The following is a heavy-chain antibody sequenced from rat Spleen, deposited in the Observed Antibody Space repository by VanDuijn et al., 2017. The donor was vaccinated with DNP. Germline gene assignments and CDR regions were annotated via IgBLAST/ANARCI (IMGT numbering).Heavy chain of an antibody. J-gene: IGHJ2*01. D-gene: IGHD1-12*02. CDR1: GFTFSNYD. Sequence: EVQLVESGGGLVQPGRSLKLSCAASGFTFSNYDMAWVRQAPTKGLEWVASISTSGGSTYYPDSVKGRFTISRDNAENTVYLQMNSLRSEDSATYYCANYNYYDGTYWGQGVMVTVSS. V-gene: IGHV5S13*01. CDR3: ANYNYYDGTY. CDR2: ISTSGGST.